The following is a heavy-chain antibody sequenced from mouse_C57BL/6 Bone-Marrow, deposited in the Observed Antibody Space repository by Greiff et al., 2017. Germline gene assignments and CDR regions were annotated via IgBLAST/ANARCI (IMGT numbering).Heavy chain of an antibody. CDR1: GYTFTSYW. V-gene: IGHV1-50*01. CDR2: IDPSDSYT. Sequence: VQLQQPGAELVKPGASVKLSCKASGYTFTSYWMQWVKQRPGQGLEWIGEIDPSDSYTKYNQKFKGKATLTVDTSSSTGYRQLSSLTSEDSAVYCCARIITGGLADGYFDVWGTGTTVTVSS. D-gene: IGHD1-1*01. CDR3: ARIITGGLADGYFDV. J-gene: IGHJ1*03.